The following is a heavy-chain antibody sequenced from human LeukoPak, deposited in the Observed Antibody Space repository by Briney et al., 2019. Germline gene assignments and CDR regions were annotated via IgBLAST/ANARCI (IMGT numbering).Heavy chain of an antibody. CDR2: IYTSGNT. Sequence: PSETLSLTCTVSGGSISSHYWTWIRQPAGKGLGWIGRIYTSGNTGYNPSLKSRVTMSVDTSKNQFSLNLSSVTAADTAVYYCARVDLRAAFFDYWGQRTLVTVSS. CDR1: GGSISSHY. V-gene: IGHV4-4*07. J-gene: IGHJ4*02. CDR3: ARVDLRAAFFDY. D-gene: IGHD2-15*01.